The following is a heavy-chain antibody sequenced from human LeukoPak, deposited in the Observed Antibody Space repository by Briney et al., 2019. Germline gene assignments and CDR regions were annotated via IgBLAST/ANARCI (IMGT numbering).Heavy chain of an antibody. J-gene: IGHJ3*01. CDR2: IQYDGSRK. Sequence: GGSLSLSCATSGFTFSTSDMHWVRQAPGKGLEWVSFIQYDGSRKNYVDSVKGRFTISRDNSKNTLYLQMFSLRPEDTAVYFCAKDLILWGQGTVVTVSS. CDR1: GFTFSTSD. V-gene: IGHV3-30*02. CDR3: AKDLIL.